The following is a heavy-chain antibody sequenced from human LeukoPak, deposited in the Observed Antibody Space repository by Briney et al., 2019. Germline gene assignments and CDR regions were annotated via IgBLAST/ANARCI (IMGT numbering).Heavy chain of an antibody. D-gene: IGHD4-17*01. CDR3: ARGASAYGDYFVY. J-gene: IGHJ4*02. V-gene: IGHV3-7*01. Sequence: PGGSLRLSCAASGFTFSSYWMSWVRQAPGKGLEWVAHIKHDGNQKYYVDSVRGRFTISRDNAKNSLFLQMNSLRAEDTAVYYCARGASAYGDYFVYWGQGTLVTVSS. CDR1: GFTFSSYW. CDR2: IKHDGNQK.